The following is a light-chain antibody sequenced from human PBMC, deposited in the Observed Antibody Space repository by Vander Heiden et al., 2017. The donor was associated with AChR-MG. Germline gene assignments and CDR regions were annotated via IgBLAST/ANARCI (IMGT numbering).Light chain of an antibody. J-gene: IGLJ2*01. CDR2: DVS. CDR1: SSDVGGYNY. Sequence: QSALTQPASVSGSPRQSITISCTGTSSDVGGYNYVSWYQQHPGKATKLMIYDVSNRPSGVSDRFSGSKSGNTASLTISGLQAEDEADYYCSSYASSSLVVFGGGTKLTVL. CDR3: SSYASSSLVV. V-gene: IGLV2-14*03.